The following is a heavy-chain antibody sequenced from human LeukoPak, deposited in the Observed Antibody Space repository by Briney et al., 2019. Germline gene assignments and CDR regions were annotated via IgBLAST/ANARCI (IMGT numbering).Heavy chain of an antibody. D-gene: IGHD3-10*01. CDR1: GFMFSDYG. V-gene: IGHV3-33*06. CDR3: AKEGDRGEALYYYYMDV. J-gene: IGHJ6*03. Sequence: PGRSLRFSCAASGFMFSDYGMHWVRQARGKGLEWVAAIWYDGSNIFYADSVKGRFTISRDNSKNALYLQMNSLRAEDTADYYCAKEGDRGEALYYYYMDVWGNGTTVTVSS. CDR2: IWYDGSNI.